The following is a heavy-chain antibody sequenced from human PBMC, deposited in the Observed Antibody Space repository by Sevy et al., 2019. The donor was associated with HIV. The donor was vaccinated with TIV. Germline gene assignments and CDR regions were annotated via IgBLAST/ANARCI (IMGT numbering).Heavy chain of an antibody. Sequence: ASVKVSCKASGYTFTGYYMHWVRQAPGQGLEWMGWINPNSGGTNYAQKFQGRVTMTRDTSISTAYMELSRLRSDDTAVYYCARIPEAGSSWSGFDYWGQGTLVTVSS. D-gene: IGHD6-13*01. CDR1: GYTFTGYY. V-gene: IGHV1-2*02. CDR2: INPNSGGT. J-gene: IGHJ4*02. CDR3: ARIPEAGSSWSGFDY.